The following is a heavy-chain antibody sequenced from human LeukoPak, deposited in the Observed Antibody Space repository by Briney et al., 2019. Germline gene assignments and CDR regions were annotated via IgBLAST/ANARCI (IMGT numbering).Heavy chain of an antibody. V-gene: IGHV4-39*01. D-gene: IGHD6-13*01. J-gene: IGHJ4*02. Sequence: PSETLSLTCTVSGGSISSSSYYWGWIRQPPGKGLEWIGSIYYSGSTYYNPSLKSRVTISVDTSKNQFSLKLSSVTAADTAVYYCARRTGIAAAVVYWGQGTLVTVSS. CDR1: GGSISSSSYY. CDR2: IYYSGST. CDR3: ARRTGIAAAVVY.